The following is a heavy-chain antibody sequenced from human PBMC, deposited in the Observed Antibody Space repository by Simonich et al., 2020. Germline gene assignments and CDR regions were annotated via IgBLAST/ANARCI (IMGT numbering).Heavy chain of an antibody. Sequence: QVQLQQWGAGLLKPSETLSLTCAVYGGSFSGYSWIWIRQPPGKGLEWIGEINHSGSTNYNPSLKSRVTISVDTSKNQFSLKLSAVTAADTAVYYCARGKGWKNAFDIWGQGTMVTVSS. CDR1: GGSFSGYS. J-gene: IGHJ3*02. CDR3: ARGKGWKNAFDI. D-gene: IGHD1-1*01. V-gene: IGHV4-34*01. CDR2: INHSGST.